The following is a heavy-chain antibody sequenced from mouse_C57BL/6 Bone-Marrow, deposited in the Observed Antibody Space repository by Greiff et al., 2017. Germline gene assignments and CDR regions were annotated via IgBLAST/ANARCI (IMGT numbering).Heavy chain of an antibody. CDR3: TDWVAY. V-gene: IGHV1-15*01. Sequence: QVQLKESGAELVRPGASVTLSCKASGYTFTDYEMHWVKQTPVHGLEWIGAIDPETGGTAYNQKFKGKAILTADKSSSTAYMELRSLTSEDSAVYYCTDWVAYWGQGTRVTVSA. CDR2: IDPETGGT. CDR1: GYTFTDYE. J-gene: IGHJ3*01.